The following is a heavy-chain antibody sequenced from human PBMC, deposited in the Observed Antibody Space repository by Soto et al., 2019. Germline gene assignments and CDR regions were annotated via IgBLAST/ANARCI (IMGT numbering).Heavy chain of an antibody. CDR3: AKARYCSGASCYFVDY. Sequence: QVQLVESGGGVVQPGRSLRLSCAASGFTFSSYGMHWVRQAPGKGLEWVAVISNDGSNKYYADSVKGRFTISRDNSKKTLYLRMKSRRAENTAVYYCAKARYCSGASCYFVDYWCQGTLVTVSS. CDR2: ISNDGSNK. J-gene: IGHJ4*02. CDR1: GFTFSSYG. V-gene: IGHV3-30*18. D-gene: IGHD2-15*01.